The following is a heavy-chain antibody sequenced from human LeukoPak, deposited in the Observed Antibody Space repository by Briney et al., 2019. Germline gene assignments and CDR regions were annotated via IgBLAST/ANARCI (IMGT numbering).Heavy chain of an antibody. J-gene: IGHJ4*02. Sequence: AGGSLRLSCAASGFSFSDYYNAWIRQAPGKGLEWVSHISSSGSSTYYADSVKGRFTISRDNAKNSLDLQMNSLRAEDTAIYYCARVNYVSLGWGAPFDCWGQGTLVTVSS. V-gene: IGHV3-11*04. CDR2: ISSSGSST. CDR3: ARVNYVSLGWGAPFDC. CDR1: GFSFSDYY. D-gene: IGHD1-7*01.